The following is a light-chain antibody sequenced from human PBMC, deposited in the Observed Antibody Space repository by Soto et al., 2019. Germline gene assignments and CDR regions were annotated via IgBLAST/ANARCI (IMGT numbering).Light chain of an antibody. Sequence: EIVLTQSPGTLSLSPGERATLSCRASQSVSSSFLAWYQQKPGQAPSLLIYGASSRATGIPDRFSGSGSGTDFTLTISRLESEDFAVYYCQQYDSSPWTFGQGTKLEIK. V-gene: IGKV3-20*01. CDR3: QQYDSSPWT. CDR2: GAS. CDR1: QSVSSSF. J-gene: IGKJ1*01.